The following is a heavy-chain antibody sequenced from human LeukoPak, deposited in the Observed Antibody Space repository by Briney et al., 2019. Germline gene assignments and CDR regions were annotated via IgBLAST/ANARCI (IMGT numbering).Heavy chain of an antibody. V-gene: IGHV1-2*02. D-gene: IGHD3-3*01. CDR1: GYTFTGYY. CDR2: INPNSGGT. Sequence: GASVKVSCKASGYTFTGYYMHWVRQAPGQGLEWMGWINPNSGGTNYAQKFQGRVTMTRDTSISTAYMELSRLRSDDTAVYYCARDLLRVVINRDNWFDAWDQGTLVTVSS. J-gene: IGHJ5*02. CDR3: ARDLLRVVINRDNWFDA.